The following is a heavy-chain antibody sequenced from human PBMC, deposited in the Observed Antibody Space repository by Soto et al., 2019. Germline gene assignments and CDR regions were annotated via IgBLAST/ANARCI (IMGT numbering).Heavy chain of an antibody. Sequence: KPSETLSLTCAVYGGSFSGYYWSWIRQPPGKGLEWIGEINHSGSTNYNPSLKSRVTISVDTSKNQFSLKLSSVTAADTAVYYFAIPPRYCSGGSCYHLDYWGQGTLVTVSS. CDR1: GGSFSGYY. D-gene: IGHD2-15*01. CDR2: INHSGST. V-gene: IGHV4-34*01. J-gene: IGHJ4*02. CDR3: AIPPRYCSGGSCYHLDY.